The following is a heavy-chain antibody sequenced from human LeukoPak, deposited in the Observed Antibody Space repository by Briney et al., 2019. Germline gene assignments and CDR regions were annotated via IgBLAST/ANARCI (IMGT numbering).Heavy chain of an antibody. CDR2: INHSGST. J-gene: IGHJ4*02. D-gene: IGHD6-19*01. V-gene: IGHV4-34*01. CDR1: GGSFSGYY. CDR3: ASHAVAGTNY. Sequence: SETLSLTCAVYGGSFSGYYWSWIRQPPGKGLEWIGEINHSGSTNYNPSLKSRVTISVDTSKNQFSLKLSSVTAADTAVYYCASHAVAGTNYWGQGTLITVSS.